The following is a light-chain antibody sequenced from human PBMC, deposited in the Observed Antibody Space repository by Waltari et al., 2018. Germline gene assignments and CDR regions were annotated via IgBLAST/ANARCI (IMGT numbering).Light chain of an antibody. J-gene: IGLJ2*01. CDR2: CVS. Sequence: QSALTQPRSVSGSPGQSVTISCTGTSSDVGNYNYVSWYQQLPTKAPKLMIYCVSGRPSGVPDRFSGSKSGNTASLTISGLLSEDEADYYCCSYAGSFTFVIFGGGTKLTVL. V-gene: IGLV2-11*01. CDR1: SSDVGNYNY. CDR3: CSYAGSFTFVI.